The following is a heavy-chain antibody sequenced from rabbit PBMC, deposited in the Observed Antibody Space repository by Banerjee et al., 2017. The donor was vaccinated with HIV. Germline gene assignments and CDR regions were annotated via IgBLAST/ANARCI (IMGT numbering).Heavy chain of an antibody. CDR2: TDASGSGVT. D-gene: IGHD8-1*01. V-gene: IGHV1S40*01. Sequence: QSLEESGGDLVKPGASLTLTCTASGFSFSGTYYMWWVRQAPGKGLEWIGYTDASGSGVTDCANWVNGRFSISKTSSTTVTLQMTSLTAADTATYFCARAYTGYGGGGDFPTYFNLWGPGTLVTVS. CDR3: ARAYTGYGGGGDFPTYFNL. CDR1: GFSFSGTYY. J-gene: IGHJ4*01.